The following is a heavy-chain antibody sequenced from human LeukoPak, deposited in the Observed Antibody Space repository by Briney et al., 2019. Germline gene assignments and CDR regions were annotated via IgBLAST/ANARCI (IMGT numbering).Heavy chain of an antibody. CDR1: GFTFSSYW. CDR3: ARDVGIAVAGTNFQH. D-gene: IGHD6-19*01. V-gene: IGHV3-7*01. J-gene: IGHJ1*01. CDR2: IKQDGSEK. Sequence: PGGSLRLSCAASGFTFSSYWMSWVRQAPGKGLEWVANIKQDGSEKYYVDSVKGRFTISRDNAKNSLYLQMNSLRAEDTAVYYCARDVGIAVAGTNFQHWGQGTLVTVSS.